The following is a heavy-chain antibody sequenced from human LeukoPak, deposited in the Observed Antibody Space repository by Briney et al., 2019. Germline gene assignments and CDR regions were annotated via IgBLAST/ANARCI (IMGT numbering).Heavy chain of an antibody. CDR1: GFTFSSYA. CDR3: GRFYCSGATCYFFDY. CDR2: IGGSGSVT. J-gene: IGHJ4*02. Sequence: GGSLRLSCTASGFTFSSYALGWVRQAPGEGLEWVSTIGGSGSVTYHADSVEGRFTISRDNFENTLYLQMNRLRAEDTAIYYCGRFYCSGATCYFFDYWGQGILVSVSS. V-gene: IGHV3-23*01. D-gene: IGHD2-15*01.